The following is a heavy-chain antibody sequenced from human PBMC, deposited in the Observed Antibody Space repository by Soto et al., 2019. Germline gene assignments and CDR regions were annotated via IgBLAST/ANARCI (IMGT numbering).Heavy chain of an antibody. Sequence: SETLSLTCAVYGGSFSDYYWSWIRQPPGKGLEWIGEVNHRRSTNYNPSLKSRVTISGDTSKNQFSLKLSSVTAADTAGYYCARDLRGYSSSWTSSWFDPWGQGTLVTVSS. V-gene: IGHV4-34*01. D-gene: IGHD6-13*01. CDR1: GGSFSDYY. CDR3: ARDLRGYSSSWTSSWFDP. J-gene: IGHJ5*02. CDR2: VNHRRST.